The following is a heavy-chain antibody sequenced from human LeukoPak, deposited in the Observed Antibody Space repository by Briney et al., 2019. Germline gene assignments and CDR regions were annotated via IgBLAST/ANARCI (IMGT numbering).Heavy chain of an antibody. J-gene: IGHJ4*02. V-gene: IGHV4-59*01. Sequence: SETLSLTCTVSGGSISSYDWSWIRQPPGKGLEWIGYIYYSGSTNYNPSLKSRVTISVDTSKNQFSLKLSSVTAADTAVYYCARERTFGDGFDYWGQGTLVTVSS. CDR1: GGSISSYD. CDR2: IYYSGST. D-gene: IGHD3-3*01. CDR3: ARERTFGDGFDY.